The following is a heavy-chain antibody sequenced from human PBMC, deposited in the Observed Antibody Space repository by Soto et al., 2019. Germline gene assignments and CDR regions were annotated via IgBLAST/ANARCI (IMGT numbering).Heavy chain of an antibody. CDR2: IYSSGTT. V-gene: IGHV4-31*03. CDR1: GGSITSANYY. J-gene: IGHJ5*02. Sequence: QVQLQESGPGLVKPSQTLSLSCSISGGSITSANYYWTWIRLFPGKGLEWIGYIYSSGTTHYNPSLKSRDNISLDTTNNQFYLEVKSATAAHTAVYYCARMGLHLGELSRNWFDPWGQGSLVTVSS. D-gene: IGHD3-16*02. CDR3: ARMGLHLGELSRNWFDP.